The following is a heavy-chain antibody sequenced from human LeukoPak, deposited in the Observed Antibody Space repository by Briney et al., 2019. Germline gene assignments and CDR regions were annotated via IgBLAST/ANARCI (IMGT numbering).Heavy chain of an antibody. D-gene: IGHD5-24*01. CDR1: GASVSSSH. V-gene: IGHV4-59*02. Sequence: SETLSLTCLVSGASVSSSHWNWIRHLPGKGLEWIGCLSYTGRTDYNPSLTSRVTISLHTSKNQVSLKLKSLTAADTAVFYCSEGYFEPFDHWGQGISVTVSS. CDR2: LSYTGRT. J-gene: IGHJ4*02. CDR3: SEGYFEPFDH.